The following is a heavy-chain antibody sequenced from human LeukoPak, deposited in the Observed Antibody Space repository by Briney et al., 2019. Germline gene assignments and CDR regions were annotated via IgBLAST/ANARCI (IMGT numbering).Heavy chain of an antibody. J-gene: IGHJ4*02. CDR1: GFTFSSYT. Sequence: GSLRLSCTASGFTFSSYTMTWVRQAPGKGLKWVSTITTGDGNTYYADSVKGRFTVSRDDSKNTLYLQMNSLKAEDTAVYYCAKDGGLWVSAHWGDSWGRGTLVTVSS. D-gene: IGHD7-27*01. CDR2: ITTGDGNT. CDR3: AKDGGLWVSAHWGDS. V-gene: IGHV3-23*01.